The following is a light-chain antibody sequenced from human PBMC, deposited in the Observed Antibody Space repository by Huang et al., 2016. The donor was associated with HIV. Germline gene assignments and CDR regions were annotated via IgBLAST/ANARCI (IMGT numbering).Light chain of an antibody. CDR1: QTISSR. Sequence: EIVLTQSPATLSLSPGERATLSCRASQTISSRLAWYQQKPGQAPRLLIYDASRRVPGIPARFSGSGSGTDFTLTISSLEPEDFAVYYCQRYSFGQGTKLEIK. V-gene: IGKV3-11*01. CDR3: QRYS. J-gene: IGKJ2*01. CDR2: DAS.